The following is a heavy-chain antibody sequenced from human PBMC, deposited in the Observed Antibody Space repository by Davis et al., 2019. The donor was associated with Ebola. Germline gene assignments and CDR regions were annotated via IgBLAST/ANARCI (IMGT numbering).Heavy chain of an antibody. CDR3: ARLESVMGLDY. CDR1: GGSISSYY. V-gene: IGHV4-59*08. J-gene: IGHJ4*02. Sequence: SETLSLTCTVSGGSISSYYWSWIRQPPGKGLEWIGYIYYSWSTNYNPSLKSRVTISVDTSKNQFSLKLSSVTAADTAVYYCARLESVMGLDYWGQGTLVTVSS. D-gene: IGHD2-8*01. CDR2: IYYSWST.